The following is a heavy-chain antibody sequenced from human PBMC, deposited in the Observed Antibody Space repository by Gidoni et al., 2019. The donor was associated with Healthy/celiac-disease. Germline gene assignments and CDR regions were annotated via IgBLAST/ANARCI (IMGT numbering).Heavy chain of an antibody. D-gene: IGHD2-15*01. J-gene: IGHJ6*03. V-gene: IGHV5-10-1*03. CDR3: ARSLVVVAATTYYYYYYMDV. Sequence: EVQLVQSGAEVKKPGESLRISCKGSGYSFTIYWISWVRQMPGKGLEWMGRIDPSDSYTNYSPSFQGHVTISADKSISTAYLQWSSLKASDTAMYYCARSLVVVAATTYYYYYYMDVWGKGTTVTVSS. CDR1: GYSFTIYW. CDR2: IDPSDSYT.